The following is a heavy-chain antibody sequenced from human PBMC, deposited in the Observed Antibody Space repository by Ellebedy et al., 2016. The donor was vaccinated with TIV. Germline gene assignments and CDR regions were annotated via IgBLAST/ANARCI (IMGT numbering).Heavy chain of an antibody. J-gene: IGHJ4*02. CDR3: TRELAMANAYFDY. CDR1: QFTFSRFW. D-gene: IGHD5-24*01. CDR2: INYDGSSR. Sequence: GGSLRLXCAASQFTFSRFWMHWVRQAPGKGLVWVSRINYDGSSRTYADSVQGRFTVSRDNAKKTLYLQMNSLRSEDTGVYYCTRELAMANAYFDYWGPGTLVAVSS. V-gene: IGHV3-74*03.